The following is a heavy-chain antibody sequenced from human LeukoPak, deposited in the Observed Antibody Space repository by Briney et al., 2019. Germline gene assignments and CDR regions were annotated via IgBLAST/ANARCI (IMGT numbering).Heavy chain of an antibody. CDR3: AREQSYSSSSGFDP. J-gene: IGHJ5*02. D-gene: IGHD6-13*01. V-gene: IGHV1-3*01. CDR2: INVGNGNT. CDR1: GYTFTGYV. Sequence: EASVEVSCKASGYTFTGYVIHWVRQAPGQRLEWMGWINVGNGNTKYSQTFQGRVSITRDTSASTAYMELDSLGSEDTAVYYCAREQSYSSSSGFDPWGQGTLVTVSS.